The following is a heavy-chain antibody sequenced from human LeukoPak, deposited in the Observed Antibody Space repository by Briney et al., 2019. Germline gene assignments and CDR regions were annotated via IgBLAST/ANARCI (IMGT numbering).Heavy chain of an antibody. V-gene: IGHV1-69*06. CDR1: GDTFRRYA. CDR3: ARFYSGYEGLVAATRDYYFDF. Sequence: GSCTTSGDTFRRYAISSVRQAPGEGLEWMGGIITLIGTAKYAQKFQGRVTITADRSTSKGYIELSSLRADDTAVYYCARFYSGYEGLVAATRDYYFDFWGQGTLVTVS. J-gene: IGHJ4*02. CDR2: IITLIGTA. D-gene: IGHD2-15*01.